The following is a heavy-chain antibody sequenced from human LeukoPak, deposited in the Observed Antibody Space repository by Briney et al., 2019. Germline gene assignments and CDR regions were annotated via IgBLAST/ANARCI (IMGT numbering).Heavy chain of an antibody. CDR3: ARGPEWLYGFYYYYYMDV. CDR1: GGSFSGYY. V-gene: IGHV4-34*01. D-gene: IGHD3-3*01. J-gene: IGHJ6*03. CDR2: INHSGST. Sequence: SETLSLTCAVYGGSFSGYYWSWNRQPPGKGLEWIGEINHSGSTNYNPSLKSRVTISVDTSKNQFSLKLSSVTAADTAVYYCARGPEWLYGFYYYYYMDVWGKGTTVTVSS.